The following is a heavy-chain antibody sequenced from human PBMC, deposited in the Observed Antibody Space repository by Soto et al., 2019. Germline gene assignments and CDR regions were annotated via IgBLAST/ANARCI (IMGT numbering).Heavy chain of an antibody. V-gene: IGHV5-51*01. J-gene: IGHJ6*02. Sequence: PGESLKTSCKGSGYTFTNYWIGWVRQMPGKGPEWVGIIYPGDSDTKYNPSFQGQVTISADKSITTTYLQWSSLKASDTAIYYCAASIFYYGMDVWGQGTTVTVSS. CDR3: AASIFYYGMDV. CDR1: GYTFTNYW. CDR2: IYPGDSDT.